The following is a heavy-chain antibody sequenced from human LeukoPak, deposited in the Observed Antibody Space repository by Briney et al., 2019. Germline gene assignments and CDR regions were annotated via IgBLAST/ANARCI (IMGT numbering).Heavy chain of an antibody. CDR2: MNPNSGNT. J-gene: IGHJ3*02. V-gene: IGHV1-8*01. CDR1: GYTFTSYD. D-gene: IGHD3-22*01. CDR3: AYDSSGSDAFDI. Sequence: GASVKVPCKASGYTFTSYDINWVRQATGQGLEWMGWMNPNSGNTGYAQKFQGRVTMTRNTSISTAYMELSSLRSEDTAVYYCAYDSSGSDAFDIWGQGTMVTVSS.